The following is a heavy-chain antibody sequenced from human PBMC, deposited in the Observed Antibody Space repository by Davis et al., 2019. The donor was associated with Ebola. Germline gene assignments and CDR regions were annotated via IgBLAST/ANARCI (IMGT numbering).Heavy chain of an antibody. Sequence: GGSLRLSCAASGFTFSSYSMNWVRQAPGKGLEWVSSISSSSSYIYYADSVKGRFTISRDNAKNSLYLQMNSLRDEDTAQYYCARDAEDGSGNWFFDFRGRGALVTVSS. D-gene: IGHD5-24*01. CDR1: GFTFSSYS. CDR3: ARDAEDGSGNWFFDF. CDR2: ISSSSSYI. J-gene: IGHJ2*01. V-gene: IGHV3-21*01.